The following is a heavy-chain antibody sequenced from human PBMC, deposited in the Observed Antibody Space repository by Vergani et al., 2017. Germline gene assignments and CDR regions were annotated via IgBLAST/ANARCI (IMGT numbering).Heavy chain of an antibody. J-gene: IGHJ6*03. Sequence: QVQLVQSGAEVKKPGASVKVSCKASGYTFTGYYMHWVRQAPGQGLEWMGWINPNSGGTNYAQKFQGRVTMTRDTSISTAYMGLSRLRSDDTAVYYCAREGGNIVVVPAARYYYYYMDVWGKGTTVTVSS. CDR1: GYTFTGYY. CDR2: INPNSGGT. CDR3: AREGGNIVVVPAARYYYYYMDV. V-gene: IGHV1-2*02. D-gene: IGHD2-2*01.